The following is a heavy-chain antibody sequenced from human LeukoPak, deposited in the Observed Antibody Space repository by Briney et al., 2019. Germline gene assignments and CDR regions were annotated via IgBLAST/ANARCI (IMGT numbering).Heavy chain of an antibody. CDR1: GYTFTSYY. CDR2: IIPILGIA. Sequence: SVKVSCKASGYTFTSYYMHWVRQAPGQGLEWMGRIIPILGIANYAQKFQGRVTITADKSTSTAYMELSSLRSEDTAVYYCARDRQQLVPHFDYWGQGTLVTVSS. D-gene: IGHD6-13*01. V-gene: IGHV1-69*04. J-gene: IGHJ4*02. CDR3: ARDRQQLVPHFDY.